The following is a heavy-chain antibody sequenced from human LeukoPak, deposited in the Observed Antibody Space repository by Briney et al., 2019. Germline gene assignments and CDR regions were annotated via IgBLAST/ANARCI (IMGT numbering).Heavy chain of an antibody. V-gene: IGHV1-18*01. Sequence: ASVKVSCKASGYTFTSYGLSWVRQAPGQGLEWMGWISAYNGNTNYAQKLQGRVTMTTDTSTSTAYMELRSLRSDDTAVYYCGVAAAGTDDAFDIWGQGAMVTVSS. CDR2: ISAYNGNT. CDR1: GYTFTSYG. CDR3: GVAAAGTDDAFDI. D-gene: IGHD6-13*01. J-gene: IGHJ3*02.